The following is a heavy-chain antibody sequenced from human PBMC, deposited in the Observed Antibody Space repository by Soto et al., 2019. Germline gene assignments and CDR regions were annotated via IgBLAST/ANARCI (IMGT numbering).Heavy chain of an antibody. J-gene: IGHJ3*02. CDR1: GFTFSSYW. CDR2: INSDGSST. CDR3: ARDPKRAAFDI. V-gene: IGHV3-74*01. Sequence: RRLSCAASGFTFSSYWMHCVRQAPGKGLVWVSRINSDGSSTSYADSVKGRFTISRDNAKNTLYLQMNSLRAEDTAVYYCARDPKRAAFDIWGQGTMITVSS.